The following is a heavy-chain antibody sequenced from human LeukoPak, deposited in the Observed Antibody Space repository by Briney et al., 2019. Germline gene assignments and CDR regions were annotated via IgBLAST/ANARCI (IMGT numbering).Heavy chain of an antibody. V-gene: IGHV3-21*01. CDR3: ARGGSLYCSSTSCYTDEIFGP. CDR1: GFTLRSYS. D-gene: IGHD2-2*02. CDR2: MSSNSSYI. J-gene: IGHJ5*02. Sequence: GRSQRLSRAASGFTLRSYSMNWASQDPGNWLDWVSSMSSNSSYIYDADSVKGRFTISRDNVKNSLYLQMSSLRAEDTAVYYCARGGSLYCSSTSCYTDEIFGPWGQGTLVTVSS.